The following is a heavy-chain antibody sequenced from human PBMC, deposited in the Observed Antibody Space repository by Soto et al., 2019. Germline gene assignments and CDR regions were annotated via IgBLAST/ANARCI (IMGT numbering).Heavy chain of an antibody. CDR3: ARVAQLDYSIHYYYSGTDV. J-gene: IGHJ6*02. D-gene: IGHD4-4*01. Sequence: GGSLRLSCAAYGFTFGRYGMHWVRQAPGKGLEWVAVIWYDGSNKYYADSVKGRFTISRDNSKNTLYLQMNSLRAEDTAVYYCARVAQLDYSIHYYYSGTDVSCPGTMLSVSS. CDR2: IWYDGSNK. V-gene: IGHV3-33*01. CDR1: GFTFGRYG.